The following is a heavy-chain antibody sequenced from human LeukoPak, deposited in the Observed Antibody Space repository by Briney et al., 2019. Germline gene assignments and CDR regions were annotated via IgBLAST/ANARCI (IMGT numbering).Heavy chain of an antibody. CDR3: ARGGGYYGSGSYIFDY. D-gene: IGHD3-10*01. CDR2: IYSGGST. J-gene: IGHJ4*02. V-gene: IGHV3-53*01. CDR1: GFTVSSNY. Sequence: PGGSLRLSCAASGFTVSSNYMGWVRQAPGKGLEWVSVIYSGGSTYYADSVKGRFTISRDNSKNTLYLQMNSLRAEDTAVYYCARGGGYYGSGSYIFDYWGQGTLVTVSS.